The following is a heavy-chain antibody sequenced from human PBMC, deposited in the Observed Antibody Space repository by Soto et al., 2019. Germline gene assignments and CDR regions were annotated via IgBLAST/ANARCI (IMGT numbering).Heavy chain of an antibody. D-gene: IGHD1-1*01. Sequence: LRLSCAASGFTFSMYFMHWVRRAPDKGLEWVAVISDDGSNKYYADSVKGRFTISRDNSKNTLFLQMDSLRAEDTAVYYCARGTDYWGLGTLVTVSS. CDR1: GFTFSMYF. V-gene: IGHV3-30-3*01. CDR3: ARGTDY. J-gene: IGHJ4*02. CDR2: ISDDGSNK.